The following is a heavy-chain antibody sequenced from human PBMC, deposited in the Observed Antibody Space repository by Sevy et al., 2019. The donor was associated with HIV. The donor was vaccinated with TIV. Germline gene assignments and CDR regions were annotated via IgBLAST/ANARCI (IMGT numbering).Heavy chain of an antibody. J-gene: IGHJ4*02. V-gene: IGHV3-33*01. CDR3: ARESSSDWFVDY. CDR1: GITFSSYG. CDR2: IFCDGSKT. D-gene: IGHD2-2*01. Sequence: GGSLRLSCAASGITFSSYGMHWVRQAPGKGLEWVAVIFCDGSKTYYADSVKGRFTISRDNSKNTLYLQMDSLGVEDTAVYYCARESSSDWFVDYWGQGTLVTVSS.